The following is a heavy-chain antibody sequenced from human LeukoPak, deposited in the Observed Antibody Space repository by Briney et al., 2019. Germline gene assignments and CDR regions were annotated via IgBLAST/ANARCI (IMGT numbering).Heavy chain of an antibody. J-gene: IGHJ6*02. CDR2: IYYSGST. D-gene: IGHD6-19*01. V-gene: IGHV4-31*03. Sequence: SETLSLTCTVSGGSISSGGYYWSWIRQHPGKGLEWIGYIYYSGSTYYNPSLKSRVTISVDTSKNQFSLKLSSVTAADTAVYYCARDHTHGYSSGWYPSYYGMDVWGQGTTVTVSS. CDR3: ARDHTHGYSSGWYPSYYGMDV. CDR1: GGSISSGGYY.